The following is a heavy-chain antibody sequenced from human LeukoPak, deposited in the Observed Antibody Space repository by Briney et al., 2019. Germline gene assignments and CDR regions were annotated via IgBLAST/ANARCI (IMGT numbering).Heavy chain of an antibody. Sequence: SETLSLTCTVSGGSISSSSYYWGWIRQPPGKGLEWIGSIYYSGSTYYNPSLKSRVTISVDTSKNQFSLKLSSVTAADTAVYYCARGGTGSYWYFDLWGRGTLVTVSS. CDR3: ARGGTGSYWYFDL. D-gene: IGHD1-1*01. J-gene: IGHJ2*01. CDR1: GGSISSSSYY. V-gene: IGHV4-39*07. CDR2: IYYSGST.